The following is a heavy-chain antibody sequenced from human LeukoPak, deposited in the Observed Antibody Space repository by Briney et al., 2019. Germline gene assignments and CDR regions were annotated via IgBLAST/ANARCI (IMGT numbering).Heavy chain of an antibody. J-gene: IGHJ6*02. V-gene: IGHV3-74*01. D-gene: IGHD1-26*01. CDR2: INDDGSII. CDR1: GFSFSRSW. CDR3: ARSWDPYGMDV. Sequence: GGSLRLSCAASGFSFSRSWMHWVRQAPGKGLVWVSRINDDGSIINYGDPVKGRFTISRDNAKNSLYLQMNSLRVEDTAVYYCARSWDPYGMDVWGQGTTVTVSS.